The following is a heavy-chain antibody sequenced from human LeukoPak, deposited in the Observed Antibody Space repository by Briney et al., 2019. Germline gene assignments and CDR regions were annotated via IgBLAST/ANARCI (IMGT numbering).Heavy chain of an antibody. CDR2: IYSGGST. Sequence: GGSLRLSCAASGFTVSSNYMSWVRQAPGKGLEWVSVIYSGGSTYYADSVKGRFTISRDNAKNSLYLQMNSLRAEDTAVYYCARGRCSGGSCYPGYYFDYWGQGTLVTVSS. CDR3: ARGRCSGGSCYPGYYFDY. V-gene: IGHV3-66*01. J-gene: IGHJ4*02. D-gene: IGHD2-15*01. CDR1: GFTVSSNY.